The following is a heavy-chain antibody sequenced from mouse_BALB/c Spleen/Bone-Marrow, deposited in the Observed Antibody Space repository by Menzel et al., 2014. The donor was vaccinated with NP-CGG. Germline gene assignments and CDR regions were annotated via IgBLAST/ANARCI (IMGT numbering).Heavy chain of an antibody. D-gene: IGHD2-10*02. J-gene: IGHJ2*01. Sequence: EVQLQQSGAELVRSGASVKLSCTASGFNIKDYYMHWVKQRPEQGLEWIGWIDPENGDTAYAPKFQGKATMTADTSSNTAYLQLSSLTSEDTAVYYCNEGYGNYGYWGQGTTLTVSS. CDR3: NEGYGNYGY. V-gene: IGHV14-4*02. CDR2: IDPENGDT. CDR1: GFNIKDYY.